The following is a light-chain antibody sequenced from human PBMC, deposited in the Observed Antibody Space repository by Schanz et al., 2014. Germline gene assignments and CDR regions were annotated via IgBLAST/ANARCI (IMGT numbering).Light chain of an antibody. Sequence: EIVMTQSPATLSVSPGERATLSCRASQSVSSSYLAWYQQKPGQAPRLLIYDASNRATGIPARFSGSGSGTDFTLTISSLEPEDFATYYCQQSYITPLTFGGGTKVEIK. CDR3: QQSYITPLT. J-gene: IGKJ4*01. CDR1: QSVSSSY. V-gene: IGKV3D-20*02. CDR2: DAS.